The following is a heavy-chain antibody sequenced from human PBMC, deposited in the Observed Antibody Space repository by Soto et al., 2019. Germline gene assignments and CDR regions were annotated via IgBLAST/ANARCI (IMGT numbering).Heavy chain of an antibody. CDR3: ARGHLPGGNTFYYDY. Sequence: QVQLQQWGAGLLKPSETLSLTCTVYGGSFSGNYWSWIRHPPGMGLEWIGEISHSGSGTIYNPSLKSRVTISVDTSKNQFSLKLSSVTAADTAMYYCARGHLPGGNTFYYDYWGQGTLVTVSS. CDR2: ISHSGSGT. J-gene: IGHJ4*02. CDR1: GGSFSGNY. V-gene: IGHV4-34*01. D-gene: IGHD2-15*01.